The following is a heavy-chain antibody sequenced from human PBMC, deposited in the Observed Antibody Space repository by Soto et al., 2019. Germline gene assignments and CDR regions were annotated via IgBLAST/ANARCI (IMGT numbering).Heavy chain of an antibody. CDR2: ISYIGST. Sequence: SETLSLTCTVSGGSISSYYWSWIRQPPGKGLEWIGYISYIGSTNYNPSLKSRVTISADTSKNHFSLNLRSVTAADTAVYYCARRNTPDAFDIWGRGTMVTVSS. CDR3: ARRNTPDAFDI. CDR1: GGSISSYY. V-gene: IGHV4-59*01. J-gene: IGHJ3*02.